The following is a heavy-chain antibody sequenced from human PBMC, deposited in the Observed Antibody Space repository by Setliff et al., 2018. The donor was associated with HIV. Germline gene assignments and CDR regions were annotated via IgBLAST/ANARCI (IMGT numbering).Heavy chain of an antibody. CDR2: ITHDGSSK. J-gene: IGHJ4*02. V-gene: IGHV3-30*01. D-gene: IGHD5-12*01. CDR1: GFTFSSYT. Sequence: HPGGSLRLSCAASGFTFSSYTMHWVRQAPGKGLEWVAVITHDGSSKYYADSVKGRFTISRDNSKNTLYLQMNSPRADDTAVYYCARDSSTNEMATIWVNFDYWGQGTLVTVSS. CDR3: ARDSSTNEMATIWVNFDY.